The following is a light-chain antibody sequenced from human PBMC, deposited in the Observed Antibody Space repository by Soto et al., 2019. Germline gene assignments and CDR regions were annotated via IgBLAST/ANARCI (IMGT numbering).Light chain of an antibody. J-gene: IGKJ4*01. V-gene: IGKV3-20*01. CDR3: QQYGTSSLT. CDR1: QSVSSTS. Sequence: DIVLTQSPGTLYLSPGERAILSCRASQSVSSTSLAWYQQRPGQAPRLLIYHVSSRANGIPDRFSGSGSGTDFTLTISTLEPEDFAVYYFQQYGTSSLTFGGGTRVEI. CDR2: HVS.